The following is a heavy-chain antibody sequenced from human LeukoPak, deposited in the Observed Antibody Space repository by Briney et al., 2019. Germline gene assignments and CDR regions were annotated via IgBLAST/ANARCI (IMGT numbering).Heavy chain of an antibody. CDR3: AKDRAVAAIPYNWFDP. CDR2: ISGSGVSA. V-gene: IGHV3-23*01. D-gene: IGHD2-15*01. J-gene: IGHJ5*02. Sequence: PGGSLRLSCAASGFTFSSHAMSWVRQAPGKGLEWVSTISGSGVSAYYAESVKGRFTISRDNSKNTLYLQMNSLRAEDTALYYCAKDRAVAAIPYNWFDPWGQGTPVTVSS. CDR1: GFTFSSHA.